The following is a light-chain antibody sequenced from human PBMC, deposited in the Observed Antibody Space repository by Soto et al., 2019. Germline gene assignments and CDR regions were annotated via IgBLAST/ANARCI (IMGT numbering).Light chain of an antibody. V-gene: IGKV3-15*01. J-gene: IGKJ5*01. CDR3: QPYNNWPLIT. Sequence: EIVMTQSPATLSVSPGERATLSCRASQSVSSNLAWYQQKPGQAPRLLIYGASTRATGIPARFSGSGSGTEFTLTISSLQSEDFSVDYCQPYNNWPLITFGQGTRLESK. CDR1: QSVSSN. CDR2: GAS.